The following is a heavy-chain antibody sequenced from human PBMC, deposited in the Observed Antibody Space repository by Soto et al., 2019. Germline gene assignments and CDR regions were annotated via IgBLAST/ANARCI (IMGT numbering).Heavy chain of an antibody. D-gene: IGHD3-3*01. CDR1: GYTFSSYY. J-gene: IGHJ6*02. Sequence: ASVKVSCKASGYTFSSYYMNWVRQAPGQGLEWLGIINPNSGNTGYAQKFQGRVTMTRNTSISTAYMELSSLRSEDTAVYYCARVLSWASYYDFWSGYYNYYYYGMDVWGQGTTVTVSS. V-gene: IGHV1-8*02. CDR3: ARVLSWASYYDFWSGYYNYYYYGMDV. CDR2: INPNSGNT.